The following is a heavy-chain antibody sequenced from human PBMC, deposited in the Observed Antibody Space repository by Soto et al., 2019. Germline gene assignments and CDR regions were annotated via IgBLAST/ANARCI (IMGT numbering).Heavy chain of an antibody. D-gene: IGHD6-19*01. V-gene: IGHV3-23*01. J-gene: IGHJ4*02. CDR2: VSGSGVST. CDR1: GFSFSNYA. Sequence: EVQLLESGGGLVQPGVSLRLSCAASGFSFSNYAMSWVRQAPGKGLEWVSSVSGSGVSTYYADSVKGRFTFSRDNSKNTLYLQMNSLGAEDTAVYYCAKRGRGAVAFDYWGQGTLVTVSS. CDR3: AKRGRGAVAFDY.